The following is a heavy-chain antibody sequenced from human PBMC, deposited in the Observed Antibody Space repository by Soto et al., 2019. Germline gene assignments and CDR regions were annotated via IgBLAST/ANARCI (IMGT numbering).Heavy chain of an antibody. V-gene: IGHV3-33*01. CDR1: GFTFSNYG. CDR3: SRYDAYSGNGMEV. J-gene: IGHJ6*02. D-gene: IGHD3-10*01. Sequence: QVQLVESGGGVVQPGRSLRLSCAASGFTFSNYGMHWVRQAPGKGLEWVAVILNDVSNRYHADSVKDRFTISRYNSKNTLYLQMNSLRAEDTAVYYCSRYDAYSGNGMEVGGQGTTIAVS. CDR2: ILNDVSNR.